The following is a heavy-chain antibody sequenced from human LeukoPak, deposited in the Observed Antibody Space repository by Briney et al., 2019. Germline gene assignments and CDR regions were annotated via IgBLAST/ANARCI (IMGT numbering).Heavy chain of an antibody. D-gene: IGHD5-18*01. CDR2: ISYDGSNK. CDR3: AKHTADTAMVTWGFDY. CDR1: GFTFSSYG. V-gene: IGHV3-30*18. Sequence: GGSLGLSCAASGFTFSSYGMHWVRQAPGKGLEWVAVISYDGSNKYYADSVKGRFTISRDNSKNTLYLQMNSLRAEDTAVYYCAKHTADTAMVTWGFDYWGQGTLVTVSS. J-gene: IGHJ4*02.